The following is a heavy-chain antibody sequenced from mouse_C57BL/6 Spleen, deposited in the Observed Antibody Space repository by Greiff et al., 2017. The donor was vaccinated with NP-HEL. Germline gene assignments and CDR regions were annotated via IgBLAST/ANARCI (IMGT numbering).Heavy chain of an antibody. J-gene: IGHJ3*01. CDR2: IWGVGST. CDR1: GFSLTSYG. CDR3: ASGVSLGAFFAY. V-gene: IGHV2-6*01. Sequence: VKLVESGPGLVAPSQSLSITCTVSGFSLTSYGVDWVRQSPGKGLEWLGVIWGVGSTNYNSALKSRLSISKDNSKSQVFLKMNSLQTDDTAMYYCASGVSLGAFFAYWGQGTLVTVSA. D-gene: IGHD3-1*01.